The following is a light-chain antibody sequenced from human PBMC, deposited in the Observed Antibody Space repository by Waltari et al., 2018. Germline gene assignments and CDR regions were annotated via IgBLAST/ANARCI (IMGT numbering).Light chain of an antibody. J-gene: IGKJ1*01. Sequence: DVVLTQSPLSLSVTLGQPASISCRSSQSLMYTDGDTYLNWFRQRPGQSPRRLIYKVPSRDFGVPDRFSGSGSGTDFTLNISRVEAEDVAIYYCMQGTHWPPWTFGQGTKVEIK. CDR1: QSLMYTDGDTY. CDR2: KVP. CDR3: MQGTHWPPWT. V-gene: IGKV2-30*01.